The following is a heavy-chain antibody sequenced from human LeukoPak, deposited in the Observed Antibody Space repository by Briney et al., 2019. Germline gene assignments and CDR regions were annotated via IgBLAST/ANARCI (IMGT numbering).Heavy chain of an antibody. CDR3: AKDANYYDSSGFFIPIDY. CDR2: ISGNGHQT. V-gene: IGHV3-23*01. CDR1: GFAFSRFA. Sequence: GGSLRLSSPASGFAFSRFAMTWVRHLPGKGLDWVSTISGNGHQTYYGDSVKGRFSVSRDNSKNILYLQMDSLRADDSALYYCAKDANYYDSSGFFIPIDYWGQGTLVTVSS. D-gene: IGHD3-22*01. J-gene: IGHJ4*02.